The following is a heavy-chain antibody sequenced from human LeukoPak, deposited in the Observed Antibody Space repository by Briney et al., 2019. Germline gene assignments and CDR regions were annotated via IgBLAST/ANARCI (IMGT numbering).Heavy chain of an antibody. J-gene: IGHJ4*02. Sequence: GGSLRLSCAASGFTFSSYEMNWVRQAPGKGLEWVSYTSSSGSTIYYADSVKGRFTISRDNAKNSLYLQMNSLRAEDAAVYYCARDTTNYDSSGLDYWGQGTLVTVSS. CDR1: GFTFSSYE. CDR2: TSSSGSTI. D-gene: IGHD3-22*01. V-gene: IGHV3-48*03. CDR3: ARDTTNYDSSGLDY.